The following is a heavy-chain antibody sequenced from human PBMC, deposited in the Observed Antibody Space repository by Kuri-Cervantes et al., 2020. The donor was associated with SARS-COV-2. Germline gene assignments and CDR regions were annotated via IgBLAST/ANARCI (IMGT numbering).Heavy chain of an antibody. J-gene: IGHJ4*02. D-gene: IGHD3-3*01. Sequence: GESLKISCAASGFTFSIYAMSWVRQAPGKGLEWVSTFSVSGNTTYYADSVKGRFTISRDNSKNTLYLQMNSLRAEDTAVYYCARVGGNDFWSDYLDYWGQGILVTGSS. CDR3: ARVGGNDFWSDYLDY. CDR2: FSVSGNTT. CDR1: GFTFSIYA. V-gene: IGHV3-23*01.